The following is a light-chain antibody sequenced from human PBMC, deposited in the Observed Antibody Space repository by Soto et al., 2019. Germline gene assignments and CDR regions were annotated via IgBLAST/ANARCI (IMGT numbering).Light chain of an antibody. Sequence: QSALTQPASVSGSPGQSITISCTGTSSDIGDSNYVSWYQQHPGKAPKLVIYDVSNRSSGVSNRFSGSKSANTASLTISGLQAEDEADYYCSSFRSSSTSYVFGTGTKVNVL. V-gene: IGLV2-14*03. J-gene: IGLJ1*01. CDR3: SSFRSSSTSYV. CDR1: SSDIGDSNY. CDR2: DVS.